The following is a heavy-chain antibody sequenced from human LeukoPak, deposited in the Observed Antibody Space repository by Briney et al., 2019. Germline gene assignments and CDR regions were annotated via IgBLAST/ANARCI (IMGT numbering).Heavy chain of an antibody. CDR1: GYTFTSYY. D-gene: IGHD3-22*01. J-gene: IGHJ4*02. Sequence: EASVKVSCKASGYTFTSYYMHWVRQAPGQGLEWMGIINPSGGSTSYAQKFQGRVTMTRDTSTSTVYMGLSSLRSEDTAVYYCARVPGSSGFSYTPPDYWGQGTLVTVSS. CDR3: ARVPGSSGFSYTPPDY. V-gene: IGHV1-46*01. CDR2: INPSGGST.